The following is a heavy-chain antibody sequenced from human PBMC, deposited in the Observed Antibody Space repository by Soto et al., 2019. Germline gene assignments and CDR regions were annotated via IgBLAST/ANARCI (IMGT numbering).Heavy chain of an antibody. CDR1: GGSISRYY. Sequence: SETLSLTCTVSGGSISRYYWSWIRQPPGKGLEWIGYVYHTGSTEYNPSLESRVVISIDTSKNQFSLKLNSVTAADTAVYYCATRVPNTRAYVGVFDYWGQGTQVTVSS. V-gene: IGHV4-59*08. D-gene: IGHD3-16*01. CDR2: VYHTGST. CDR3: ATRVPNTRAYVGVFDY. J-gene: IGHJ4*02.